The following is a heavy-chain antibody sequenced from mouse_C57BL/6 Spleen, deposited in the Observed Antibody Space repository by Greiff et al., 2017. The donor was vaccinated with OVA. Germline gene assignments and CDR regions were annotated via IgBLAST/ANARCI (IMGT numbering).Heavy chain of an antibody. Sequence: EVQVVESGGGLVKPGGSLKLSCAASGFTFSSYAMSWVRQTPEKRLEWVATISDGGSYTYYPDNVKGRFTISRDNAKNNLYLQMSHLKSEDTAMYYCARDRDDARGYYFDYWGQGTTLTVSS. J-gene: IGHJ2*01. D-gene: IGHD2-12*01. CDR2: ISDGGSYT. V-gene: IGHV5-4*01. CDR3: ARDRDDARGYYFDY. CDR1: GFTFSSYA.